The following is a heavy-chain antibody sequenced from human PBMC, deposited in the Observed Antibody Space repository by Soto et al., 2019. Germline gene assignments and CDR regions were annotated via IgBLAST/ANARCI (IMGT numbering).Heavy chain of an antibody. CDR2: IDWDDDK. V-gene: IGHV2-70*11. Sequence: SGPTLVNPTQTLTLTCTFSGFSLSTSGMCVSWVRQPPGKALEWLARIDWDDDKYYSTSLKTRLTISKDTSKNQVVLTMTNIDPVDTATYYCARILAGVAGLGDYYYYYYMDVWGKGT. J-gene: IGHJ6*03. D-gene: IGHD6-19*01. CDR1: GFSLSTSGMC. CDR3: ARILAGVAGLGDYYYYYYMDV.